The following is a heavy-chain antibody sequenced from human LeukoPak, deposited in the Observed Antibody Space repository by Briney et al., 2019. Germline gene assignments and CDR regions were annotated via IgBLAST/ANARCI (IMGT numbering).Heavy chain of an antibody. J-gene: IGHJ4*02. CDR1: GFTFSSYW. Sequence: GGSLRLSCAASGFTFSSYWMSWVRQAPGKGLEWVAVISYDGSNKYYADSVKGRFTISRDNSKNTLYLQMNSLRAEDTAVYYCAKSGGTVTTFDYWGQGTLVTVSS. V-gene: IGHV3-30*18. CDR2: ISYDGSNK. CDR3: AKSGGTVTTFDY. D-gene: IGHD4-17*01.